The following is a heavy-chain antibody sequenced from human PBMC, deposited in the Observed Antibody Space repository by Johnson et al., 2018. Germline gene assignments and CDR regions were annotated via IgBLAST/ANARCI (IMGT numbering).Heavy chain of an antibody. Sequence: VQLLESGEGLVQPGGSLRLSCAASGFTFSNYAMHWVRQAPGKGLEYVSAISSNGGSTYYADSVKGRFTISRDNSKNTLYLQMNSLRAEDTAVDYWAKVVRSSRYHYYYYGMDVWGQGTTVTVSS. CDR1: GFTFSNYA. D-gene: IGHD2-2*01. CDR2: ISSNGGST. V-gene: IGHV3-64*02. J-gene: IGHJ6*02. CDR3: AKVVRSSRYHYYYYGMDV.